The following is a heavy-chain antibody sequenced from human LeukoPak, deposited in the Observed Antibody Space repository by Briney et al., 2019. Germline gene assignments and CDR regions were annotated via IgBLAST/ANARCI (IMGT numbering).Heavy chain of an antibody. CDR1: GGSISSYY. J-gene: IGHJ6*02. D-gene: IGHD3-10*01. V-gene: IGHV4-59*01. CDR3: ARYGSGPYYYYYGMDV. CDR2: IYCSGST. Sequence: SETLSLTCTVSGGSISSYYWSWIRQPPGKGLEWIGYIYCSGSTNYNPSLKSRVTISVDTSKNQFSLKLSSVTAADTAVYYCARYGSGPYYYYYGMDVWGQGTTVTVSS.